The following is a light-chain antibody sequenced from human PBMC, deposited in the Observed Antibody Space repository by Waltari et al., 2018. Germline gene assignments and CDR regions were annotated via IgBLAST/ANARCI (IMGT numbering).Light chain of an antibody. J-gene: IGLJ3*02. CDR1: SGHSSNI. Sequence: QLVLTQSPSASASLGASVKLTCTLSSGHSSNIIAWHQQQPEKGPRYLMKVNSDGSHSKGDEISDRFSCSSSGAERYRAISSLQSEDEADYYCQTGGHGTWVFGGGTKLTVV. CDR2: VNSDGSH. CDR3: QTGGHGTWV. V-gene: IGLV4-69*01.